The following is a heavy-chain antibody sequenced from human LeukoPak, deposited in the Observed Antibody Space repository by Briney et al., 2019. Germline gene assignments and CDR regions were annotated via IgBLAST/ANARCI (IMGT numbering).Heavy chain of an antibody. D-gene: IGHD2-15*01. V-gene: IGHV4-38-2*02. CDR2: IYYSRSN. CDR1: GNYIYSGYY. Sequence: PSETLSLTCTVFGNYIYSGYYWGWIRQPPGKGLEWIGSIYYSRSNFYNPSLESRVTISVDTSKNQFSLKLSSVTAADTAVYYCARGGGRTNYYFDYWGQGSLVTVSS. J-gene: IGHJ4*02. CDR3: ARGGGRTNYYFDY.